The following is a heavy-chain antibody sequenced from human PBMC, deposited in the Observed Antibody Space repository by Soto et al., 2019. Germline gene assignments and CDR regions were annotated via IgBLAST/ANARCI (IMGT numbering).Heavy chain of an antibody. J-gene: IGHJ6*02. D-gene: IGHD6-13*01. Sequence: PGGSLRLSCAASGITFSSYSMNWVRQAPGKGLEWVSSISSSSSYIYYADSVKGRFTISRDNAKNSLYLQMNSLRAEDTAVYYCASSWGYYYYGMDVWGQGTTVTVSS. CDR2: ISSSSSYI. CDR1: GITFSSYS. V-gene: IGHV3-21*01. CDR3: ASSWGYYYYGMDV.